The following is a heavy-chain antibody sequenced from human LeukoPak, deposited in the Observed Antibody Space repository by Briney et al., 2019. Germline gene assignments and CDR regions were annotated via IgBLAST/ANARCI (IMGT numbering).Heavy chain of an antibody. CDR1: GGSISSYY. J-gene: IGHJ2*01. D-gene: IGHD4-17*01. CDR2: IYTSGST. V-gene: IGHV4-4*07. Sequence: SETLSLTCTVSGGSISSYYWSWIRQPAGKGLEWIGRIYTSGSTNYNPSLKSRVTISVDTSKNQFSLKLSSVTAADTAVYYCARGGYGDYRAYWYFDLWGRGTLVTVSS. CDR3: ARGGYGDYRAYWYFDL.